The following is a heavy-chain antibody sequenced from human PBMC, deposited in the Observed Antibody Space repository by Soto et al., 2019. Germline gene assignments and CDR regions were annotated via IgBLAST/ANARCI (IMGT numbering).Heavy chain of an antibody. CDR2: IIPIFGTA. CDR3: AREGDSSGSMFDY. Sequence: SVKVSCKASGGTFSSYAISWVRQAPGQGLEWMGGIIPIFGTANYAQKFQGRVTITADESTSTAYMELSSLRSEDTAAYYCAREGDSSGSMFDYWGQGTLVTVSS. D-gene: IGHD3-22*01. J-gene: IGHJ4*02. CDR1: GGTFSSYA. V-gene: IGHV1-69*13.